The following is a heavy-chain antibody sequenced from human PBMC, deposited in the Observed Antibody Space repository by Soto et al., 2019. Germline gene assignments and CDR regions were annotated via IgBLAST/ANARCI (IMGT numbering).Heavy chain of an antibody. J-gene: IGHJ6*02. CDR3: AREVYYYGSGSYYDGMDV. CDR1: GGSISSSNW. Sequence: SETLSLTCAVSGGSISSSNWWSWVRQPPGKGLEWIGEIYHSGSTNYNPSLKSRVTISVDKSKNQFSLKLSSVTAADTAVYYCAREVYYYGSGSYYDGMDVWGQGTTVTVSS. V-gene: IGHV4-4*02. CDR2: IYHSGST. D-gene: IGHD3-10*01.